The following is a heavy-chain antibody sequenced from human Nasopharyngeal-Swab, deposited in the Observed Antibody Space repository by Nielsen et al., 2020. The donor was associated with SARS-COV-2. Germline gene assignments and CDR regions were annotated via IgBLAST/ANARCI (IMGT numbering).Heavy chain of an antibody. J-gene: IGHJ4*02. D-gene: IGHD2-2*01. Sequence: GSLRLSCAVSGGSFSGYYWSWIRQPPGKGLEWIGEINHSGSTNYNPSLKSRVTISLDTSKNQFSLKLSSVTAADTTVYYCARLYCSSTSCPDYWGQGTLVTVSS. CDR1: GGSFSGYY. CDR2: INHSGST. V-gene: IGHV4-34*01. CDR3: ARLYCSSTSCPDY.